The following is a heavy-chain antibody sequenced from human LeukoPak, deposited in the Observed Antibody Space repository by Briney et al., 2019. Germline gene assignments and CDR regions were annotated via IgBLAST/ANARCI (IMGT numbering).Heavy chain of an antibody. CDR2: IYYSGST. Sequence: SQTLSLTCTVSGRSISSGDYYWSWIRQPPGTGLEWIGYIYYSGSTYYNPSLKSRVTISVDTSKNQFSLKLSSVTAADTAVHYCARDFIATTGAFDIWGQGTMVTVSS. V-gene: IGHV4-30-4*08. D-gene: IGHD6-13*01. J-gene: IGHJ3*02. CDR3: ARDFIATTGAFDI. CDR1: GRSISSGDYY.